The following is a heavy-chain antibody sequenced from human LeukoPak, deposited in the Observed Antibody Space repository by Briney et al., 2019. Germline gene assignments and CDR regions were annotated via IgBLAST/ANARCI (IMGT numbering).Heavy chain of an antibody. CDR1: GYTFTSYD. V-gene: IGHV1-8*01. CDR3: ARRCRPYYYGPGSYSD. Sequence: ASVKVSCKASGYTFTSYDINWVRQATGQGLEWRGWMNPNSGNTGYAQKFQGRVTMTRNTSISTAYMELSSLRSEDTAVYYCARRCRPYYYGPGSYSDWGQGTLVTVSS. J-gene: IGHJ4*02. D-gene: IGHD3-10*01. CDR2: MNPNSGNT.